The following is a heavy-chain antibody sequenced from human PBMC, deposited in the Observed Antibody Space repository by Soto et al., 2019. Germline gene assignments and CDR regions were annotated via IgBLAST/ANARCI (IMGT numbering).Heavy chain of an antibody. D-gene: IGHD3-9*01. CDR1: GFTFSSYG. J-gene: IGHJ4*02. CDR2: IWYDGSNK. V-gene: IGHV3-33*01. Sequence: QVQLVESGGGVVQPGRSLRLSCAASGFTFSSYGMHWVRQAPGKGLEWVAVIWYDGSNKYYADSVKGRFTISRNNSKNTLYLQKNSLRAEDTAVYYCARERAAYYDILTGYYNPYYWGQGTLVTVSS. CDR3: ARERAAYYDILTGYYNPYY.